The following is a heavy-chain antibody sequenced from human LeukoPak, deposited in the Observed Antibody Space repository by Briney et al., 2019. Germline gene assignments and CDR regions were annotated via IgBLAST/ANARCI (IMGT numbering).Heavy chain of an antibody. J-gene: IGHJ4*02. CDR1: GFSFSSYV. V-gene: IGHV3-23*01. Sequence: PGGSLRLSCVASGFSFSSYVMNWVRPAPGTGPEWVSAISGNGGSTYYADSVKGRFTISRDNSKNTLSLQMNSLRAEDTAVYYCAKGIELWLTYFDHWGQGTLVTASS. CDR3: AKGIELWLTYFDH. D-gene: IGHD5-18*01. CDR2: ISGNGGST.